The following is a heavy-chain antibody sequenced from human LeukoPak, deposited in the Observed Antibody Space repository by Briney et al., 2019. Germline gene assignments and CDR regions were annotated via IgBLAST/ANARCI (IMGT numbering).Heavy chain of an antibody. CDR2: ISSSSSYI. D-gene: IGHD3-22*01. CDR3: ARGYVVMDNDY. Sequence: GGSLRLSCAASGFTFSSYSMNWVRQAPGKGLEWVSSISSSSSYIYYADSVRGRFTISRDNAKNSLYLQMNSLRAEDTAVYYCARGYVVMDNDYWGQGTLVIVSS. CDR1: GFTFSSYS. V-gene: IGHV3-21*01. J-gene: IGHJ4*02.